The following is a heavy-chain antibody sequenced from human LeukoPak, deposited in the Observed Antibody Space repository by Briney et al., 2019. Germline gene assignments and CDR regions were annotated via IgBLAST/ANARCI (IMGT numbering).Heavy chain of an antibody. D-gene: IGHD3-10*01. J-gene: IGHJ4*02. CDR1: GFTFSTCG. CDR2: ISGGGDNT. V-gene: IGHV3-23*01. Sequence: GESLRLSCAASGFTFSTCGMTWVRQAPGKGLEWVSSISGGGDNTYYADSVKGRFTISRDNAKNTLYLQMNNLRAEDTAIYYCATDSYVSGSYYRLFYWGQGTLVTVSS. CDR3: ATDSYVSGSYYRLFY.